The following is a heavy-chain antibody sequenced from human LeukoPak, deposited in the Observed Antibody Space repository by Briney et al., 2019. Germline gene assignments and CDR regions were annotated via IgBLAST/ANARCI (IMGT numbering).Heavy chain of an antibody. J-gene: IGHJ2*01. D-gene: IGHD4-17*01. Sequence: SVKVSCKASGGTFSSYAISWVRQAPGQGLEWMGRIIPILGIANYAQKFQGRVTITADKSTSTAYMELSGLRSEDTAVYYCASRSTRATVTTAYFDLWGRGALVTVSS. V-gene: IGHV1-69*04. CDR3: ASRSTRATVTTAYFDL. CDR1: GGTFSSYA. CDR2: IIPILGIA.